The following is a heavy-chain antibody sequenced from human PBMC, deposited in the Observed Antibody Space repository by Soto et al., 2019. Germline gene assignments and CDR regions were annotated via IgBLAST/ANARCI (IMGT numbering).Heavy chain of an antibody. D-gene: IGHD5-18*01. V-gene: IGHV5-51*01. Sequence: GESLKISCEGSGYDFSNSWVGWVRQMPGKGLEWMGIIYPGDSDTRYSPSFQGQVTISADKSISTAYLQWRSLRASASAIYFCARHNTVMGGLNHYYDLEAWGQGTMVTVSS. J-gene: IGHJ6*02. CDR2: IYPGDSDT. CDR3: ARHNTVMGGLNHYYDLEA. CDR1: GYDFSNSW.